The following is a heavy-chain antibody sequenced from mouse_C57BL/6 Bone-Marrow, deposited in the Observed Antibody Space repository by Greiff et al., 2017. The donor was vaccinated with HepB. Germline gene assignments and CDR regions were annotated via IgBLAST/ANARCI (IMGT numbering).Heavy chain of an antibody. J-gene: IGHJ3*01. CDR2: INPSSGYT. Sequence: VQLQQSGAELARPGASVKMSCKASGYTFTSYTMHWVKQRPGQGLEWIGYINPSSGYTKYNQKFKDKATLTADKSSSTAYMQLSSRTSEYSAVYDCARSPNWSWFAYWGQGTLVTVSA. D-gene: IGHD4-1*01. CDR1: GYTFTSYT. CDR3: ARSPNWSWFAY. V-gene: IGHV1-4*01.